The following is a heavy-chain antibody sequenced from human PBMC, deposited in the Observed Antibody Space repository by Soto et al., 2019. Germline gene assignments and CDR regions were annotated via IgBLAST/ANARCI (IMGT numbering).Heavy chain of an antibody. CDR3: ARDGYSLYDV. CDR1: GCTFSSYN. CDR2: ISPGSSHK. J-gene: IGHJ2*01. Sequence: GGSLRLSCVASGCTFSSYNMNWVRQAPGEGLEWVSSISPGSSHKFYADSVNGRFTISRDNAKNSLYLQMNSLRAEDTAVYYCARDGYSLYDVWGRGTLVTVSS. D-gene: IGHD4-4*01. V-gene: IGHV3-21*01.